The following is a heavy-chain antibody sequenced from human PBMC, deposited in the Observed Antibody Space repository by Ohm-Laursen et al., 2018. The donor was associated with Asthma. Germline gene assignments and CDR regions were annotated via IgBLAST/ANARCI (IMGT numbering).Heavy chain of an antibody. CDR3: ARVAIYGGNSGFDY. J-gene: IGHJ4*02. V-gene: IGHV1-8*02. Sequence: ASVKVSCKASGGTFSSYAISWVRQATGQGLEWMGWMNPNSGNTDYERKFQGRVTMTRNTSISTAYMELSSLRSEDTAVYYCARVAIYGGNSGFDYWGQGTLVTVSS. CDR2: MNPNSGNT. CDR1: GGTFSSYA. D-gene: IGHD4-23*01.